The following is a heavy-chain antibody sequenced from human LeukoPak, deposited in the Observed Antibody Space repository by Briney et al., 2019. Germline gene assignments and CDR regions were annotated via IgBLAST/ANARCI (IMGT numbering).Heavy chain of an antibody. Sequence: ASVKVSCKASGYTFTGYYMHWVRQAPGQGLEWMGWINPNSGGTNYAQKFQGRVTMTRDTSISTAYMELSRLRSDDTAVYYCARASVGLLWFGELNHYYMDVWGKGTTVTVSS. V-gene: IGHV1-2*02. D-gene: IGHD3-10*01. CDR3: ARASVGLLWFGELNHYYMDV. CDR2: INPNSGGT. CDR1: GYTFTGYY. J-gene: IGHJ6*03.